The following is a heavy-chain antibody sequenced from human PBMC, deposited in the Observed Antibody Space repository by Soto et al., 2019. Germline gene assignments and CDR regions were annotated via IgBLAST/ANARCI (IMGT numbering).Heavy chain of an antibody. D-gene: IGHD1-26*01. V-gene: IGHV3-48*01. CDR2: ITSSGEIT. CDR3: ARDHQWAFDI. Sequence: EEQLVESGGGLVQPGGSLRLSCAASAFTFSSYSMNWVRQGPGKGLEWISYITSSGEITDYADSVKGRFTISRDNAKNSLYLQLKSLRAEDTAVYYCARDHQWAFDIWGQGTTVTVSS. CDR1: AFTFSSYS. J-gene: IGHJ3*02.